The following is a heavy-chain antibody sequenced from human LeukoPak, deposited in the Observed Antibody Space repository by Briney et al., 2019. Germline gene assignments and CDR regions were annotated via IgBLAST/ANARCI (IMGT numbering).Heavy chain of an antibody. CDR1: GFTFSNFW. CDR3: ATTYDSSGCD. V-gene: IGHV3-7*01. J-gene: IGHJ4*02. Sequence: GGSLRLSCAASGFTFSNFWMAWVRQAPGKGLEWVANIKQDGSVQYYGDSVKGRFTISRDNAKNSLYLQMSSLRAEDTAVYYCATTYDSSGCDWGQGTLVTVSS. D-gene: IGHD3-22*01. CDR2: IKQDGSVQ.